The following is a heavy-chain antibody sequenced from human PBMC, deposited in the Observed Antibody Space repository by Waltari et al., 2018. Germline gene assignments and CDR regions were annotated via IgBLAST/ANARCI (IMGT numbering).Heavy chain of an antibody. D-gene: IGHD4-4*01. CDR1: GFIFSSNW. CDR3: VRCPTGTLSGMDV. V-gene: IGHV3-7*03. Sequence: EVQLVESGGGLVQPGGSLRHSCSASGFIFSSNWMTWVRQAPGKGMEWVEKIKKDGSENHYVDSVNGRFTISRDNGKNSLYLLMNSLRVEDTAVYYGVRCPTGTLSGMDVWGQGTTVTVSS. J-gene: IGHJ6*02. CDR2: IKKDGSEN.